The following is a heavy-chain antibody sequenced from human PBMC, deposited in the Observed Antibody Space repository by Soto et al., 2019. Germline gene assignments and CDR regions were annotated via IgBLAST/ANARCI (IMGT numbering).Heavy chain of an antibody. CDR1: TFTFSSYS. D-gene: IGHD1-26*01. CDR2: ISDSGRTK. Sequence: EVQLVESGGGLVEPGWSLRLSCSASTFTFSSYSMNWVRQAPGKVLEWVSYISDSGRTKFYADSVKGRFTISRDNAKNSLSLEMNSLRDEDTAVYYCARDLGTWEENAFDIWGQGTMVTVSS. V-gene: IGHV3-48*02. CDR3: ARDLGTWEENAFDI. J-gene: IGHJ3*02.